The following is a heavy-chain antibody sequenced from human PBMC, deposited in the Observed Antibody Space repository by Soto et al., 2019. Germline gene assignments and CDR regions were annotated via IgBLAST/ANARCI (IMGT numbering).Heavy chain of an antibody. Sequence: QVQLLESGPGLVKPSETLSLTCTVSGGSISSYYWSWIRQPPGKGLEWIGYMYYSGSTTYNPSLKSRVSISVDTSKNQFSLKLSSVTAADTAVYYCARGRDGYRFAYDIWGQGTMVTVSS. CDR1: GGSISSYY. CDR3: ARGRDGYRFAYDI. J-gene: IGHJ3*02. CDR2: MYYSGST. D-gene: IGHD5-12*01. V-gene: IGHV4-59*08.